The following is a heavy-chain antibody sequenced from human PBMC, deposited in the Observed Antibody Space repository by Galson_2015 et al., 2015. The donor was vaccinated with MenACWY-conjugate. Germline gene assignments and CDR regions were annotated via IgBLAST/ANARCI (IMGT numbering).Heavy chain of an antibody. Sequence: CAISGDSVSSNSAAWTWIRQSPSRGLEWLGGTYYRSRWHNDYAVSLKSRITINPDTSRNQLSLQLSSVTPEDTAVYYCARGVTRTSGTINWYFDFWGRGTLVTVSS. CDR1: GDSVSSNSAA. CDR3: ARGVTRTSGTINWYFDF. D-gene: IGHD6-13*01. J-gene: IGHJ2*01. CDR2: TYYRSRWHN. V-gene: IGHV6-1*01.